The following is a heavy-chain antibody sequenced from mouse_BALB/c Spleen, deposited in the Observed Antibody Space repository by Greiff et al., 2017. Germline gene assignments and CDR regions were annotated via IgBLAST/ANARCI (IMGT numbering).Heavy chain of an antibody. V-gene: IGHV3-8*02. D-gene: IGHD2-2*01. Sequence: EVKLQESGPSLVKPSQTLSLTCSVTGDSITSGYWNWIRKFPGNKLEYMGYISYSGSTYYNPSLKSRISITRDTSKNQYYLQLNSVTTEDTATYYCARGGGYLYYAMDYWGQGTSVTVSS. CDR2: ISYSGST. CDR1: GDSITSGY. CDR3: ARGGGYLYYAMDY. J-gene: IGHJ4*01.